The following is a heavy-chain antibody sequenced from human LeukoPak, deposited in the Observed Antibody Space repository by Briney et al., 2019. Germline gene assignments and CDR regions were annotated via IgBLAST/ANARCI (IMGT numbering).Heavy chain of an antibody. CDR3: ARDLRFLEWSDFDY. D-gene: IGHD3-3*01. CDR1: GFTFSSYS. V-gene: IGHV3-48*04. J-gene: IGHJ4*02. CDR2: ISSSSSTI. Sequence: GGSLRLSCAASGFTFSSYSMNWVRQAPGKGLEWVSYISSSSSTIYYADSVKGRFTISRDNAKNSLYLQMSSLRAEDTAVYYCARDLRFLEWSDFDYWGQGTLVTVSS.